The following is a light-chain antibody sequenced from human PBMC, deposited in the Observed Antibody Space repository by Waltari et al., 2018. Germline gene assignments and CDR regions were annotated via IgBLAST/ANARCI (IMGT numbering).Light chain of an antibody. CDR1: SSDVGGYNY. CDR2: EVT. Sequence: QSALTQPPSASGSPGQSVTISCTGSSSDVGGYNYVSWYQQHPGKAPKLIVYEVTKRPSGGTERVSGCKSVNTAYVTVSVIQAVDEVDYYCSSYGDRTNWVFGGGTKLTVL. J-gene: IGLJ3*02. CDR3: SSYGDRTNWV. V-gene: IGLV2-8*01.